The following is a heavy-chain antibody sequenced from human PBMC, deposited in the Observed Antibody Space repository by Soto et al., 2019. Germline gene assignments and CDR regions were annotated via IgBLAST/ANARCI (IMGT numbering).Heavy chain of an antibody. CDR3: AHTLAMMDAFDA. CDR2: FFWADDK. V-gene: IGHV2-5*02. CDR1: GFSLTTSGRG. J-gene: IGHJ3*01. D-gene: IGHD3-16*01. Sequence: QITLKESGPTLVKPTQTLTLTCTFSGFSLTTSGRGVGWIRQPPGKALEWLALFFWADDKRYSPSLKTRPTISKDTSKNQVVLTMTNMGPEDTATYYCAHTLAMMDAFDAWGQGTVFTVSS.